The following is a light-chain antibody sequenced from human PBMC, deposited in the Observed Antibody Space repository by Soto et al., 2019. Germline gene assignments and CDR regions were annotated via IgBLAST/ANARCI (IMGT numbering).Light chain of an antibody. Sequence: EIVMTQSPATLSVSPGERVTLSCRASETISSNLAWYQQKPGQAPSLLMYGASNRATGIPARFSGSGSGTEFALTISSLQSEDFAVYYCQQYKSWTSFTFGQGTRLEI. CDR3: QQYKSWTSFT. J-gene: IGKJ5*01. V-gene: IGKV3D-15*01. CDR1: ETISSN. CDR2: GAS.